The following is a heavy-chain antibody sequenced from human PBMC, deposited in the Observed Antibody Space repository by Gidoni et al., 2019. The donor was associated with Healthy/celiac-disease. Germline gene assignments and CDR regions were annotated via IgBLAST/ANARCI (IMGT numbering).Heavy chain of an antibody. CDR3: ARLVSEGELSLNFDY. Sequence: QVQLQESGPGLVKPSQTLSLTCTVSGGSISSGGYYWSWIRQHPGKGLEWIGYIYYSGSTYYNPSLKSRVTISVDTSKNQFSLKLSSVTAADTAVYYCARLVSEGELSLNFDYWGQGTLVTVSS. D-gene: IGHD3-16*02. V-gene: IGHV4-31*03. CDR2: IYYSGST. CDR1: GGSISSGGYY. J-gene: IGHJ4*02.